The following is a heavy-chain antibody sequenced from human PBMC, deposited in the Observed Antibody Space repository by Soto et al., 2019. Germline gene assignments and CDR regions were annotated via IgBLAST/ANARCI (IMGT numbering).Heavy chain of an antibody. CDR1: GYTFTSYG. D-gene: IGHD6-13*01. CDR3: ARDPPRRSSSWYLDYYYGMDV. CDR2: ISAYNGNT. V-gene: IGHV1-18*01. Sequence: QVQLVQSGAEVKKPGASVKVSCKASGYTFTSYGISWVRQAPGQGLEWMGWISAYNGNTNYAQKLQGRVTMTTDTSTSTAYMELRSLRSDDTAVYYCARDPPRRSSSWYLDYYYGMDVWGQGTTVTVSS. J-gene: IGHJ6*02.